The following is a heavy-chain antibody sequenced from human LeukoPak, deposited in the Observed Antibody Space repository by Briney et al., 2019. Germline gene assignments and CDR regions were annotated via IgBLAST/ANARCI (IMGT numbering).Heavy chain of an antibody. V-gene: IGHV4-59*12. CDR1: GGSITSYY. CDR3: ARITMSVAFDI. J-gene: IGHJ3*02. D-gene: IGHD3-10*02. CDR2: VSDGGRT. Sequence: PSETLSLTCSVSGGSITSYYWSWIRQPPGKGLEWIGHVSDGGRTNYSPSLRSRVSISVDTSKNQFSLKLSSVTAADTAVYYCARITMSVAFDIWGQGTMVTVSS.